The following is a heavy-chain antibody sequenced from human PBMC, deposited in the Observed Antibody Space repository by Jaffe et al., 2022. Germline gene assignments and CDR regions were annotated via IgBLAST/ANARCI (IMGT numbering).Heavy chain of an antibody. V-gene: IGHV3-11*01. CDR2: ISSSGSTI. CDR1: GFTFSDYY. CDR3: ARELLDPANDPLHDAFDI. D-gene: IGHD1-1*01. J-gene: IGHJ3*02. Sequence: QVQLVESGGGLVKPGGSLRLSCAASGFTFSDYYMSWIRQAPGKGLEWVSYISSSGSTIYYADSVKGRFTISRDNAKNSLYLQMNSLRAEDTAVYYCARELLDPANDPLHDAFDIWGQGTMVTVSS.